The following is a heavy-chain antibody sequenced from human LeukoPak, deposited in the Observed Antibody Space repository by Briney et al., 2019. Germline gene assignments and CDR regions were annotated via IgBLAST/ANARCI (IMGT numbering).Heavy chain of an antibody. J-gene: IGHJ5*02. CDR3: ARLKRANCSSTTCYGWFDP. V-gene: IGHV1-69*04. Sequence: ASVKVSCTASGGTFSSYAISWVRQAPGQGLEWMGRVIPIFGIANYAQKFQGRVTITADKSTSTAYMELSSLSSEDTAVYYCARLKRANCSSTTCYGWFDPWGPGTLVTVSS. CDR1: GGTFSSYA. D-gene: IGHD2-2*01. CDR2: VIPIFGIA.